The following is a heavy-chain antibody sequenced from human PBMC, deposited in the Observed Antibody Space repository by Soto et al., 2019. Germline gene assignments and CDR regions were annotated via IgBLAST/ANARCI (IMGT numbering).Heavy chain of an antibody. CDR1: GFTFSSYW. V-gene: IGHV3-7*01. CDR3: ARDRSKVVVVAATPLPAVDI. D-gene: IGHD2-15*01. CDR2: IKQDGSER. Sequence: EVQLVESGGGLVQPGGSLRLSCAASGFTFSSYWMSWVRQAPGKGLEWLANIKQDGSERYYVDSVKGRFTISRDNAKNSLYLQMNSLRAEDTAVYYCARDRSKVVVVAATPLPAVDIWGQGTMVTVSS. J-gene: IGHJ3*02.